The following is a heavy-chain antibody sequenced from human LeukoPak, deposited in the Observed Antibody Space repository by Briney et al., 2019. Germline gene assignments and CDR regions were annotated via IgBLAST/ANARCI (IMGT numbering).Heavy chain of an antibody. D-gene: IGHD3-22*01. J-gene: IGHJ5*02. CDR1: GFTFSSDG. CDR3: AKDLRYYYDSSPDWFDR. CDR2: IRYDGSNK. Sequence: GRSLRLSCAASGFTFSSDGMHWVRQAPGKGLEWVAFIRYDGSNKYYADSVKGRFTISRDNSKNTLYLQMNSLRAEDTAVYYCAKDLRYYYDSSPDWFDRWGQGTLVTVSS. V-gene: IGHV3-30*02.